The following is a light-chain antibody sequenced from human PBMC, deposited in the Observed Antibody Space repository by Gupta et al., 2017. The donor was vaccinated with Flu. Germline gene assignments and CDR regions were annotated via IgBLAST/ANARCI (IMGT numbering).Light chain of an antibody. V-gene: IGKV1-39*01. CDR2: AAS. J-gene: IGKJ2*01. Sequence: DIQMTQSPSSLSASVGDRVTITCRASQNIGNFFNWYQHKPGKAPKLLIYAASNLQSGVPSRFTGSGSGTDFSLSINSLQPEDFATYYCQQSYSMPYTFGQGTKLEIK. CDR3: QQSYSMPYT. CDR1: QNIGNF.